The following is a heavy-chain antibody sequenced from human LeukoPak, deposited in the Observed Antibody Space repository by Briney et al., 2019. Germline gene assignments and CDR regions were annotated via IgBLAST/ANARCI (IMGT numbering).Heavy chain of an antibody. Sequence: GGSLRLSCVASGFSVNSNYMSWVRQAPGKGLEWVSVIYNGGSTYYADSVKGRFIFFKDNSKNTAYLQMNKLRAEDTAVYYCARSIRGTLAGDYWGQGTLVTVSS. CDR1: GFSVNSNY. V-gene: IGHV3-66*01. D-gene: IGHD3-16*01. J-gene: IGHJ4*02. CDR3: ARSIRGTLAGDY. CDR2: IYNGGST.